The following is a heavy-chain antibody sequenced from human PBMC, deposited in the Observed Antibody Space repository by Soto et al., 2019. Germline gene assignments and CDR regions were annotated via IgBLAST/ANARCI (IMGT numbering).Heavy chain of an antibody. CDR3: ARVGLRITMIVVADDWFDP. V-gene: IGHV1-18*01. CDR1: GYTFNTYG. Sequence: GASVKVSCKTSGYTFNTYGINWVRQAPGQGLELMGWISAYDGKTTYAEKFQGRVTLTTDTSTSTAYMELRSLRSDDTAVYYCARVGLRITMIVVADDWFDPWGQGTLVTVSS. D-gene: IGHD3-22*01. CDR2: ISAYDGKT. J-gene: IGHJ5*02.